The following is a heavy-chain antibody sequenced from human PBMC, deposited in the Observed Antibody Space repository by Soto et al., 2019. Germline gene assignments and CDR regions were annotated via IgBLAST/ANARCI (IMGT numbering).Heavy chain of an antibody. CDR1: GFTFSSYW. D-gene: IGHD6-13*01. Sequence: GGSLRLSCAASGFTFSSYWMSWVRQAPGKGLEWVANIKQDGSEKYYVDSVKGRFTISRDNAKNSLYLQMNSLRAEDTAVYYCARDQGSSWVYNWFDPWGQGTLVTVSS. CDR3: ARDQGSSWVYNWFDP. J-gene: IGHJ5*02. V-gene: IGHV3-7*03. CDR2: IKQDGSEK.